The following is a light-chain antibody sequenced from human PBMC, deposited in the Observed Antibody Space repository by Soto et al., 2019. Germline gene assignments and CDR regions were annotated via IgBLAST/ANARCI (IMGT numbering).Light chain of an antibody. CDR1: SGHSNYA. CDR2: LNSDGSH. Sequence: QPVLTQSTSASASLGASVTLTCTLSSGHSNYAIAWHQQQSEKGPRYLMKLNSDGSHSKGDGIPDRFSGSSSGAERYLTISSLQSEDEVDYYCQTWGSGIVVFGGGTKLTVL. CDR3: QTWGSGIVV. J-gene: IGLJ2*01. V-gene: IGLV4-69*01.